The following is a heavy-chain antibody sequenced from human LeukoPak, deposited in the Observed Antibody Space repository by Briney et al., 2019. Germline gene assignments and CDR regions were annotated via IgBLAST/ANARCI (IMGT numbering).Heavy chain of an antibody. V-gene: IGHV3-30*03. D-gene: IGHD3-16*01. CDR2: IGDTGRAK. J-gene: IGHJ2*01. CDR3: AREAAWGNWYFDL. Sequence: GGSLRLSCAASGFTFSGYGMHWVRQAPGKGLEWVAVIGDTGRAKYYADSVEGRFTASRDNSKNTLYLEMNSLRYDDTALYYCAREAAWGNWYFDLWGRGTLVTVSS. CDR1: GFTFSGYG.